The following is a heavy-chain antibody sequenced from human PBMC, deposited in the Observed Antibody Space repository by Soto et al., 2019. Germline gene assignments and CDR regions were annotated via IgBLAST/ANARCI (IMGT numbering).Heavy chain of an antibody. CDR3: PAGLDDSGAFLTYYGRDV. J-gene: IGHJ6*02. CDR1: GFTFSNAW. Sequence: GGSLRLSCAASGFTFSNAWMNWVRQAPGKGLEWVGRIKSKTDGGTTDYAAPVKGRFTISRDDSKNTLYLQMDSPKTEDTAVYSCPAGLDDSGAFLTYYGRDVWGQGPRAT. D-gene: IGHD4-17*01. V-gene: IGHV3-15*07. CDR2: IKSKTDGGTT.